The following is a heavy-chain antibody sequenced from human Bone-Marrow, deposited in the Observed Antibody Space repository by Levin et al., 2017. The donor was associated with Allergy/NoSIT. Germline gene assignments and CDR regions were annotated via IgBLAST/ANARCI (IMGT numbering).Heavy chain of an antibody. CDR1: GGSISSYY. V-gene: IGHV4-4*07. J-gene: IGHJ1*01. CDR3: ARDTGQEYFQH. CDR2: MHTSGSS. D-gene: IGHD4-17*01. Sequence: PGGSLRLSCTVSGGSISSYYWTWIRQPAGKGLEWIGRMHTSGSSNYNPSLKSRVTMSVDTSKNQFSLKLTSVTAADTAVYYCARDTGQEYFQHWGQGTLVTVSS.